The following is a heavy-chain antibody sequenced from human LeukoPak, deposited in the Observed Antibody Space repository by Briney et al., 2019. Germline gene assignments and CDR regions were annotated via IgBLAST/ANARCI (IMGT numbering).Heavy chain of an antibody. V-gene: IGHV1-18*01. CDR3: ARDGGVLWMYYDFWSGYPEYFQH. J-gene: IGHJ1*01. Sequence: GASVKVSCKASGYTFTSYGISWVRQAPGQGLEWMGWISAYNGNTNYAQKLQGRVTMTTDTSTGTAYMELRSLRSDDTAVYYCARDGGVLWMYYDFWSGYPEYFQHWGQGTLVTVSS. CDR1: GYTFTSYG. D-gene: IGHD3-3*01. CDR2: ISAYNGNT.